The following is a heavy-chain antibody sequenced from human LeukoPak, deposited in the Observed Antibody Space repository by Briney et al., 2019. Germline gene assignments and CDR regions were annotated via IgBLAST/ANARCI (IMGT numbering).Heavy chain of an antibody. CDR1: GGSIYSSNSY. J-gene: IGHJ4*02. D-gene: IGHD1-26*01. V-gene: IGHV4-39*07. CDR3: ARTTLSVHLDY. CDR2: IFYGGST. Sequence: PSETLSLTCTVSGGSIYSSNSYWAWIRQSPGQGLEWIGSIFYGGSTNYNPSLKSRVTISVDTSKNQFSLKLSSVTAADTAVYYCARTTLSVHLDYWGQGTLVTVSS.